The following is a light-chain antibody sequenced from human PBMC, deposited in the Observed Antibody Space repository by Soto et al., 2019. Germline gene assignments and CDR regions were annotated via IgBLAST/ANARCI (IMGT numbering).Light chain of an antibody. CDR1: SSDVGGYHY. Sequence: QSALTQPRSVSGSPGQSVTLSCTGTSSDVGGYHYVSWYQHHPGKAPKIIIFDVNKRPSGVPDLFSGSKSGNTASLTIAGLQTEDEVDYYCCSYAGSYTLVFGGGTKLTVL. J-gene: IGLJ2*01. CDR2: DVN. V-gene: IGLV2-11*01. CDR3: CSYAGSYTLV.